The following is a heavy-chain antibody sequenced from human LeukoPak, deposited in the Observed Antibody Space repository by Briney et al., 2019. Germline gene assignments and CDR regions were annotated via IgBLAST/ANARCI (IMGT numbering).Heavy chain of an antibody. CDR2: IYNSGST. D-gene: IGHD2-2*01. CDR1: GGSISNYY. CDR3: ARGLGYCRSTSCYTYCYFDL. J-gene: IGHJ2*01. Sequence: SETLSLTCIVSGGSISNYYWTWIRQPPGKGLEWIGYIYNSGSTNYNPSLKSRVTISVDTSKNQFSLKLSSVTAADTAVYYCARGLGYCRSTSCYTYCYFDLWGRGTRVTVSS. V-gene: IGHV4-59*12.